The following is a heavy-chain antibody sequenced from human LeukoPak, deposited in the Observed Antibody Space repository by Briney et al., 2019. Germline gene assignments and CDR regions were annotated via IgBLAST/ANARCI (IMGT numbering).Heavy chain of an antibody. Sequence: GGSLRLSCAASGFTFGDYAMRWVRQAPGKGLEWVSGITWNSGNTDYADSVKGRFTISRDNAKNSLYLQMNSLRGEDTALYYCAKGSTRLAVAGKSGYYGMDVWGQGTTVTVSS. J-gene: IGHJ6*02. V-gene: IGHV3-9*01. CDR2: ITWNSGNT. D-gene: IGHD6-19*01. CDR3: AKGSTRLAVAGKSGYYGMDV. CDR1: GFTFGDYA.